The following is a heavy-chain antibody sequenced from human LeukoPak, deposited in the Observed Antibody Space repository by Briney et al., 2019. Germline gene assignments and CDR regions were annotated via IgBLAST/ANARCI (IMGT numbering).Heavy chain of an antibody. J-gene: IGHJ4*02. Sequence: SETLSLTCTVSGGSISNSNYYWGWIRQPPGKGLEWIGTIYYSGSTYYNPSLKSRVTISVDTSKNEFSLKLSSVTAADTAVYYCAAGKIKLWPRAVYYFDYWGQGTLVTVSS. CDR1: GGSISNSNYY. D-gene: IGHD5-18*01. CDR2: IYYSGST. V-gene: IGHV4-39*01. CDR3: AAGKIKLWPRAVYYFDY.